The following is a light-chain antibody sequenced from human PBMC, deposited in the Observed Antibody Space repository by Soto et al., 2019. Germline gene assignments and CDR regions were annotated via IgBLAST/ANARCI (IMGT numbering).Light chain of an antibody. Sequence: VLTQSPDTLSLSPGERATLSCRASQRVTTYLAWYQQKPGQAPRLLIYDASNRATGIPARFSGSGSGTDFALTISRLEHEDVAVYCWQHRDNWPLTFGGGTKVEIK. CDR3: QHRDNWPLT. J-gene: IGKJ4*01. CDR2: DAS. V-gene: IGKV3-11*01. CDR1: QRVTTY.